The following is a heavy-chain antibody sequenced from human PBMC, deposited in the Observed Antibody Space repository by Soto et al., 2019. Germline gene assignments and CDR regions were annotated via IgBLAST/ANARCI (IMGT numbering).Heavy chain of an antibody. CDR3: AKDWSGEASGCNY. D-gene: IGHD3-10*01. V-gene: IGHV3-23*01. CDR1: GFTFSSYA. Sequence: EVQLLESGGGLVQPGGSLRLSCAASGFTFSSYAMSWVRQAPGKGLEWVSAISGSGGSTYYADSVKGRFTISRDNSKNTLYLQMTSPRAEDTAVYYCAKDWSGEASGCNYWGQGTLVTVSS. CDR2: ISGSGGST. J-gene: IGHJ4*02.